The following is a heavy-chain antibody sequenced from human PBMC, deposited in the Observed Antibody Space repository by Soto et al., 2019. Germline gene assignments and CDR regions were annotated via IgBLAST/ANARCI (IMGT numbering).Heavy chain of an antibody. Sequence: GGSLRLSCAASGFTFSRDGMHWVRQAPGKGLEWLAVIWFDGSNENYADSVKGRFTISRDNSKNALYLQMNSLRAEDTAVYYCARDQGWVFDYWGQGTLVTVSS. J-gene: IGHJ4*02. CDR3: ARDQGWVFDY. CDR1: GFTFSRDG. D-gene: IGHD6-19*01. V-gene: IGHV3-33*01. CDR2: IWFDGSNE.